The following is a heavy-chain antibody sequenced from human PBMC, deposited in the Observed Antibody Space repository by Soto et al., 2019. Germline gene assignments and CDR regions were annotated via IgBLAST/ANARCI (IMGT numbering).Heavy chain of an antibody. V-gene: IGHV1-3*01. J-gene: IGHJ4*02. D-gene: IGHD3-10*01. Sequence: QVHLVQSGAEVKKPGASVKVSCQASGYTFNIFAMHWVRQAPGQRLEWMGGIHAGNGSTKYSQKFQGRITITRDSSAFTTYLELSSLRSEDTGVYYCARDGITYGPAPVIYFDLWGQGTLVAVSS. CDR3: ARDGITYGPAPVIYFDL. CDR1: GYTFNIFA. CDR2: IHAGNGST.